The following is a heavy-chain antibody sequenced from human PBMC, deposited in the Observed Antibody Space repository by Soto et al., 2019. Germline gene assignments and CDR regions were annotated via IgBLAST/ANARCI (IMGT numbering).Heavy chain of an antibody. CDR1: GGSISSYY. J-gene: IGHJ6*02. D-gene: IGHD2-2*01. CDR2: IYYSGST. Sequence: PSETLSLTCNVSGGSISSYYWSWIRQPPGKGLEWIGSIYYSGSTNYNPSLKSRVTISVDTSKNQFSLKLSSVTAVDTAVYYCARVPVPAASRLYFYYYGMDVWGQGTTVTVSS. V-gene: IGHV4-59*08. CDR3: ARVPVPAASRLYFYYYGMDV.